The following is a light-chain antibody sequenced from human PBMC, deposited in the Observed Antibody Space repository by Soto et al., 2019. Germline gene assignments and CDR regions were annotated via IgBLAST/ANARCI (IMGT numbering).Light chain of an antibody. CDR2: SAS. Sequence: EVVLTQSPGTLSLSPGERATLSCRASRTVDGNYLAWYHQKPSQAPRLLIQSASTRAPGIPDRFSASGAGTDFTLTISRLEPEDSAVYYCQQYSASPRTFGPGTKVDIK. CDR3: QQYSASPRT. CDR1: RTVDGNY. J-gene: IGKJ3*01. V-gene: IGKV3-20*01.